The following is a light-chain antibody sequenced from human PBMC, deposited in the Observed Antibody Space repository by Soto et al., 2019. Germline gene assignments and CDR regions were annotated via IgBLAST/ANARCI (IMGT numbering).Light chain of an antibody. CDR3: CSFAGTYTFALYA. CDR1: SSDVGGYNY. CDR2: DVS. Sequence: QSVLTQPRSVSGSPGQSVTISCTRSSSDVGGYNYVSWYQHHPGKAPKLMIYDVSQRPSGVPDRFSGSKAVNTPSLTVYGLHAEDEADYYCCSFAGTYTFALYAFETGTKVT. V-gene: IGLV2-11*01. J-gene: IGLJ1*01.